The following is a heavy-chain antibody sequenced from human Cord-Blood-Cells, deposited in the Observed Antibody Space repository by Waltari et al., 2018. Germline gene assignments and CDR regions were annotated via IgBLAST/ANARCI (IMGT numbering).Heavy chain of an antibody. D-gene: IGHD3-3*01. Sequence: QVQLVQSGAEVKKPGASVKVSCKVSGYTLTDLSMHWVRPAPGKGLEWMGGFDPEDGETIYAQKFQGRVTMTEDTSTDTAYMELSSLRSEDTAVYYCATRITIFGVVIDAFDIWGQGTMVTVSS. J-gene: IGHJ3*02. V-gene: IGHV1-24*01. CDR1: GYTLTDLS. CDR2: FDPEDGET. CDR3: ATRITIFGVVIDAFDI.